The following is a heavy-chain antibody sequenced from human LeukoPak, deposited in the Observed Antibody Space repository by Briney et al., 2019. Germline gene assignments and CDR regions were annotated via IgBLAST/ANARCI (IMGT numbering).Heavy chain of an antibody. D-gene: IGHD4-17*01. CDR2: IKQDGSDK. J-gene: IGHJ4*02. CDR1: GFTFNRYR. Sequence: GGSLRLSCAASGFTFNRYRMTWVRQAPGKGLEWVANIKQDGSDKYYVDSVGGRFTISRDNANSSLFLQMNSLRVEDTAVYYCARSQSTMTTWSMDYWGRGTRVTVSS. CDR3: ARSQSTMTTWSMDY. V-gene: IGHV3-7*01.